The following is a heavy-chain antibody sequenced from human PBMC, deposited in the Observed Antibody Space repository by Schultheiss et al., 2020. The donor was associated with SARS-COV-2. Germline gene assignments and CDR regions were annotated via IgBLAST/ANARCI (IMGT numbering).Heavy chain of an antibody. V-gene: IGHV3-30*11. D-gene: IGHD6-6*01. CDR3: ARDVRPMSSGYFHY. J-gene: IGHJ4*02. CDR2: ISYDGTDE. Sequence: GESLKISCAGSGITFTTYALHWVRQAPGKGLQWVAVISYDGTDENYADSVKGRFTISRDNSRNTLYLQMNSLKTEDTAVYYCARDVRPMSSGYFHYWGRGTLVTVSS. CDR1: GITFTTYA.